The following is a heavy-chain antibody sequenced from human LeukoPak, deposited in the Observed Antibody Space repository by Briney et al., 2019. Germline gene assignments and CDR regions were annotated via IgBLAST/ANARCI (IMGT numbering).Heavy chain of an antibody. J-gene: IGHJ4*02. Sequence: SETLSLTCAVSGGSITSGAYAWSWIRQPPGKGLEWVGYIYRSGSTSYKPSLKSRLSITIDKSKNQFSLNLRSVTAADTAFYYCARGGGFYGSGTTHFDYWGQGTLATVSS. CDR1: GGSITSGAYA. V-gene: IGHV4-30-2*01. D-gene: IGHD3-10*01. CDR3: ARGGGFYGSGTTHFDY. CDR2: IYRSGST.